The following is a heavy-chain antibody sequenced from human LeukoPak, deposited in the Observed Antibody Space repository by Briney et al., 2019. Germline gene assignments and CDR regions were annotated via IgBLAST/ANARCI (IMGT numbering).Heavy chain of an antibody. Sequence: GGSLRLSCAASGFTFSSYAMHWVRQAPGKGLEWVAAISYDGSKKYYADSVKGRFTISRDNSKNTLYLQMNSLRAEDTAVYYCARAPRPGGGSSSWCDYWGQGTLVTVSS. CDR3: ARAPRPGGGSSSWCDY. D-gene: IGHD6-13*01. CDR2: ISYDGSKK. J-gene: IGHJ4*02. CDR1: GFTFSSYA. V-gene: IGHV3-30*04.